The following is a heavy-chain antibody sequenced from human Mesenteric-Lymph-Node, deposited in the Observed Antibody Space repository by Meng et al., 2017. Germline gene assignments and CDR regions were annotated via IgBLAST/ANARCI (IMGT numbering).Heavy chain of an antibody. CDR1: GGSFSGYY. Sequence: SQTLSLTCAVYGGSFSGYYWSWIRQPPGKGLEWIGEINHSGSTNYNPSLKSRVTISVDTSKNQFSLKLSSVTAADTAVYYCARGGDHFDYWGQGTLVTVSS. V-gene: IGHV4-34*01. CDR3: ARGGDHFDY. CDR2: INHSGST. J-gene: IGHJ4*02. D-gene: IGHD4-17*01.